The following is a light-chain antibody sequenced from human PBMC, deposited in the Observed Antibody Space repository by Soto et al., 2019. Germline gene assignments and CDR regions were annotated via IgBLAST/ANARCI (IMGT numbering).Light chain of an antibody. Sequence: QSVLTQPPSVSGAPGQRVTISCTGSNSDIGAGYDVHWYQQLPGTAPKLVIYANNNRPSGVPDRFSASKSGTSASLAITGLQADDEADYYCQSYDSSLRGVFGTGIKLTVL. CDR1: NSDIGAGYD. CDR2: ANN. CDR3: QSYDSSLRGV. V-gene: IGLV1-40*01. J-gene: IGLJ1*01.